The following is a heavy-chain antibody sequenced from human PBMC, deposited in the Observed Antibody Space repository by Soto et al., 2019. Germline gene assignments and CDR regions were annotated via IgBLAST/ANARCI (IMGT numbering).Heavy chain of an antibody. Sequence: ASVKVSCKASGYTFANYGISWVRQAPGQGLEWMGWSNTYSATTNYAQKFQGRVTMTTDTSTSTAYMELKSLRSDDTAVHYCAIDVGVVVINTTPFELWGQGTLVTVSA. J-gene: IGHJ4*02. CDR3: AIDVGVVVINTTPFEL. CDR1: GYTFANYG. D-gene: IGHD2-21*01. V-gene: IGHV1-18*01. CDR2: SNTYSATT.